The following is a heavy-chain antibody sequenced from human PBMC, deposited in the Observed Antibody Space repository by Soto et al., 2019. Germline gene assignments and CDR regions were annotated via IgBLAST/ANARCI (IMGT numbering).Heavy chain of an antibody. D-gene: IGHD4-4*01. CDR3: AKDTVTALSASYYYYYYYMDV. CDR2: ISGSGGST. J-gene: IGHJ6*03. Sequence: GGSLRLSCAASGFTFSSYAMSWVRQAPGKGLEWVSAISGSGGSTYYADSVKGRFTISRDNSKNTLYLQMNSLRAEDTAVYYCAKDTVTALSASYYYYYYYMDVWGKGTTVTVSS. V-gene: IGHV3-23*01. CDR1: GFTFSSYA.